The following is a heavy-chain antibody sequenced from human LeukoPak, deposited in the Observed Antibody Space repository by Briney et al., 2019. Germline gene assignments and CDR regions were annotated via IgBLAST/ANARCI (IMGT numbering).Heavy chain of an antibody. D-gene: IGHD3-22*01. CDR2: MNPNSGNT. CDR3: ARVDYYDSNLDY. CDR1: GYTFTSYD. V-gene: IGHV1-8*01. Sequence: GASVKLSYTPSGYTFTSYDINWGRQATGQGLEWMGWMNPNSGNTGYAQKFQGRVTMTRNTSISTAYMELSSLRSEDTAVYYCARVDYYDSNLDYWGQGTLVTVSS. J-gene: IGHJ4*02.